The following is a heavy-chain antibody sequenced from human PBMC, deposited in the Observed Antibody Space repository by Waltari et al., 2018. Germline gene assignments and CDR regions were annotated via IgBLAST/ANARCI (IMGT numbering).Heavy chain of an antibody. CDR1: GFTFSSYA. CDR2: ISGSGGST. Sequence: EVQLLESGGGLVQPGGSLRLSCAASGFTFSSYAMSWFRQAPGKGLEWVSAISGSGGSTYYADSVKGRFTISRDNSKNTLYLKMNSLRAEDTAVYYCAGDDCSGGSCYGGWGQGTLVTVSS. V-gene: IGHV3-23*01. D-gene: IGHD2-15*01. J-gene: IGHJ4*02. CDR3: AGDDCSGGSCYGG.